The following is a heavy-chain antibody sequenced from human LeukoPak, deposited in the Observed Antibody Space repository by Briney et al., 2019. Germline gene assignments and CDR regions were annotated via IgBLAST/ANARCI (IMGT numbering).Heavy chain of an antibody. D-gene: IGHD3-16*01. CDR3: ASAYYRYYFDY. J-gene: IGHJ4*02. CDR1: GFTFRSYW. V-gene: IGHV3-74*01. CDR2: INGDGSST. Sequence: GGSLRLSCEASGFTFRSYWMHWVRQAPGKGLVWVSRINGDGSSTSYADSVKGRFTISRDNAKNTLYLQMNSLRAEDSAVHYCASAYYRYYFDYWGQGTLVTVSS.